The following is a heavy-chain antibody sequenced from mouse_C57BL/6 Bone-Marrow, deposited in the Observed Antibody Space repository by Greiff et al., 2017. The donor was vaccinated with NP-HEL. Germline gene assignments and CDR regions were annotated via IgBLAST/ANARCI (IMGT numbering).Heavy chain of an antibody. V-gene: IGHV14-3*01. J-gene: IGHJ4*01. CDR1: GFNINNTY. Sequence: VQLQQSVAELVRPGASVKLSCTASGFNINNTYMHWVKQRPEQGLEWIGRIDPANGNTKYAPKFQGKATITADTSSNTAYLQLSSLTSEDTAIYYCASIYYGNYWYAMDYWGQGTSVTVSS. CDR3: ASIYYGNYWYAMDY. CDR2: IDPANGNT. D-gene: IGHD2-1*01.